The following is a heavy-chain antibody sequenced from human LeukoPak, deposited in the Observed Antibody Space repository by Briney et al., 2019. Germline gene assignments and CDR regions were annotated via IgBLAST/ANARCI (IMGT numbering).Heavy chain of an antibody. D-gene: IGHD3-10*01. CDR1: GGSISSCY. J-gene: IGHJ4*02. Sequence: SETLSLTCTVSGGSISSCYWSWIRQPAGKGLEWIGRIYTSGSTNYNPSLKSRVTMSVDISKNQFSLRLSSVTAADTAVYYCARDWELRGGYFDYWGQGILVTVSS. V-gene: IGHV4-4*07. CDR2: IYTSGST. CDR3: ARDWELRGGYFDY.